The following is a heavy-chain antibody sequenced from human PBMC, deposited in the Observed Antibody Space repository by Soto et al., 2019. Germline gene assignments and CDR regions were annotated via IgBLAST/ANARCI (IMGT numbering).Heavy chain of an antibody. D-gene: IGHD2-2*02. CDR2: IYSGGST. J-gene: IGHJ4*02. V-gene: IGHV3-53*02. Sequence: EVQLVETGGGLIQPGGSLRLSCAASGFTVSNNYMSWVRQAPGKGLEWVSLIYSGGSTFYADSVKGRFTISRDNSKNTLFLQMNSLRAEDTAVYFCATYTSLDYWGQGTQVTVSS. CDR3: ATYTSLDY. CDR1: GFTVSNNY.